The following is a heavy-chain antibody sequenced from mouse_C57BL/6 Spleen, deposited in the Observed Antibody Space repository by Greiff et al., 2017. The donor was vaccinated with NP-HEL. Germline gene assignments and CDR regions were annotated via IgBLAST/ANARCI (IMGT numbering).Heavy chain of an antibody. D-gene: IGHD4-1*01. J-gene: IGHJ3*01. CDR1: GFTFTDYY. CDR2: IRNKANGYTT. Sequence: DVKLVESGGGLVQPGGSLSLSCAASGFTFTDYYMSWVRQPPGKALEWLGFIRNKANGYTTEYSASVKGRFTISRDNSQSILYLQMNALRAEDSATYYCASSKTGTFAYWGQGTLVTVSA. V-gene: IGHV7-3*01. CDR3: ASSKTGTFAY.